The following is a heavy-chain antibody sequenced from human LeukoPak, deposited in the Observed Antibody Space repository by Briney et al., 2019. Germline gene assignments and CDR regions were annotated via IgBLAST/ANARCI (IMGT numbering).Heavy chain of an antibody. CDR1: GFSFSSYE. CDR2: ISTSGSTI. D-gene: IGHD3-10*01. J-gene: IGHJ2*01. CDR3: ARDLEVRRVIPVGWYFDL. V-gene: IGHV3-48*03. Sequence: GGSLRLSCAASGFSFSSYEMNWVRQAPGKELEWVSYISTSGSTIYYADSVKGRFTISRDNAKNSLYLQMNSLRAEDTAVYYCARDLEVRRVIPVGWYFDLWGRGTLVTVSS.